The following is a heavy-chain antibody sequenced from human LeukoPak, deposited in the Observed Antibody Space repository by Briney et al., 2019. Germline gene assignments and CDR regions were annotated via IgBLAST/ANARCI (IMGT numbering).Heavy chain of an antibody. V-gene: IGHV4-39*07. CDR2: IYYSGST. CDR1: GGSISSSSYY. Sequence: TETLSLTCTVSGGSISSSSYYWGWLRQPPGKGLEWIGSIYYSGSTYYNPSLKSRVTISVDTSKNQFSLKLSSVTAADTAVYYCARDEYSSSSSYWGQGTLVTVSS. D-gene: IGHD6-6*01. J-gene: IGHJ4*02. CDR3: ARDEYSSSSSY.